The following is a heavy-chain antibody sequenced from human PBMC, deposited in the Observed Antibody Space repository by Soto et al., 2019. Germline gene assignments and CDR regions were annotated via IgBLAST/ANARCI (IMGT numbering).Heavy chain of an antibody. Sequence: LRLSCAAYGFTFSSYGMHWVRQAPGKGLEWVVVISYDGNDEYYADSVKGQFTISRDNSKNTLYLQMNSLRTEDTAVYYCAKVELYRGVNGMDVWGQGTTVTVSS. CDR3: AKVELYRGVNGMDV. V-gene: IGHV3-30*18. J-gene: IGHJ6*02. CDR1: GFTFSSYG. CDR2: ISYDGNDE. D-gene: IGHD1-26*01.